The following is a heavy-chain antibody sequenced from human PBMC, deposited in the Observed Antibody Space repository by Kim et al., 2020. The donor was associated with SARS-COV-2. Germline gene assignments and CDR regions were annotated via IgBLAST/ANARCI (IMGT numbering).Heavy chain of an antibody. Sequence: AQKFQGRVTITADESTSTAYMELSSLRSEDTAVYYCARPRSIAARRGFDYWGQGTLVTVSS. V-gene: IGHV1-69*01. J-gene: IGHJ4*02. CDR3: ARPRSIAARRGFDY. D-gene: IGHD6-6*01.